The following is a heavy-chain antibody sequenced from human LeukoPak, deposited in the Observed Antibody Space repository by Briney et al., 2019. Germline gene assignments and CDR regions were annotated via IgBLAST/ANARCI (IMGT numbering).Heavy chain of an antibody. CDR2: ITSSSSYI. CDR1: GFTFNDYS. V-gene: IGHV3-21*01. J-gene: IGHJ4*02. CDR3: ARERSLANFDY. Sequence: GGSLRLSCAASGFTFNDYSINWVRQAPGKGLEWVSSITSSSSYIHYADSVKGRFTISRDNAKNSLYLQMNSLRAEDTAVYYCARERSLANFDYWGQGTLVTVSS.